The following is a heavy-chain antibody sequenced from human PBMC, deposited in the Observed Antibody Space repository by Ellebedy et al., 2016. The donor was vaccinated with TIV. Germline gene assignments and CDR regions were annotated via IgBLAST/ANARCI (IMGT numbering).Heavy chain of an antibody. Sequence: GGSLRLSCAASGFTFSTYPMNWVRQAPGKGLEWISYISSRGSSTIYYADSVKGRFNISRDNAKNSLYLQMRSLRPEDTAVYYCARGNTLVRGVSGLGWLDPWGQGTLVTVSS. J-gene: IGHJ5*02. V-gene: IGHV3-48*04. CDR3: ARGNTLVRGVSGLGWLDP. D-gene: IGHD3-10*01. CDR1: GFTFSTYP. CDR2: ISSRGSSTI.